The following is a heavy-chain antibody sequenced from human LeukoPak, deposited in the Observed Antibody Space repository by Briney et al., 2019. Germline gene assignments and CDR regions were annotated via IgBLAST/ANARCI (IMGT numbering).Heavy chain of an antibody. Sequence: ASVKVSCKASGYTFTSYDINWVRQATGQGLEWMGWMNPNSGNTGYAQKFQGRVTITRNTSISTAYMELSSLRSEDTAVYYCARLKEVGANTKFDYWGQGTLVTVSS. CDR3: ARLKEVGANTKFDY. CDR1: GYTFTSYD. V-gene: IGHV1-8*03. D-gene: IGHD1-26*01. J-gene: IGHJ4*02. CDR2: MNPNSGNT.